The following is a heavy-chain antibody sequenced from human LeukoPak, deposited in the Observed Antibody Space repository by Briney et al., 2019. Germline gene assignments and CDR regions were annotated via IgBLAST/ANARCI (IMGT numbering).Heavy chain of an antibody. CDR2: IIPMFGSA. CDR1: GGTFSNYA. Sequence: SVTVSFKASGGTFSNYAISWVRQAPGQGFEWLGGIIPMFGSAKYAQKFQGRVTITTDESTTTAYMDLISLISEDTAVYYCVRRQALRGRHRAFDPWGQGTQVNVSS. D-gene: IGHD6-25*01. CDR3: VRRQALRGRHRAFDP. V-gene: IGHV1-69*05. J-gene: IGHJ5*02.